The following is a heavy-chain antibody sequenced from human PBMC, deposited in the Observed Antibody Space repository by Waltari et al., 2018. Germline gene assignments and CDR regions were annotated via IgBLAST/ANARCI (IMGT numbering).Heavy chain of an antibody. Sequence: EVQLVESGGGLVQPGGSLRLSCAASGFTFSSYWMHWVRQAPGKGLVSVSQITLDGTITNYADSVKGRFTISRDNAKNTLFLQMNSLRAEDTGVYYCVLYSSEFLGDYWGQGTLVTVSS. D-gene: IGHD6-25*01. CDR2: ITLDGTIT. CDR1: GFTFSSYW. J-gene: IGHJ4*02. CDR3: VLYSSEFLGDY. V-gene: IGHV3-74*01.